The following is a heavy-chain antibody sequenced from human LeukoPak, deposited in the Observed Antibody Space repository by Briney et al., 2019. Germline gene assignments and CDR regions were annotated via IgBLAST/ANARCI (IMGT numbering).Heavy chain of an antibody. CDR3: ARVQYYDILTGYSVYDGAFDI. CDR1: GFTFSSYS. J-gene: IGHJ3*02. V-gene: IGHV3-21*01. CDR2: ISSSSSYI. Sequence: PGGSLRLSCAASGFTFSSYSMNWVRQAPGKGLEWVSSISSSSSYIYYADSVKGRFTISRDNAKNSLYLQMNSLRAEDTAVYYCARVQYYDILTGYSVYDGAFDIWGQGTMVTVSS. D-gene: IGHD3-9*01.